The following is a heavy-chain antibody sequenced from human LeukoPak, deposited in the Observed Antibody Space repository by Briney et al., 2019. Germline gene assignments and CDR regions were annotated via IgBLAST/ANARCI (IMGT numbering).Heavy chain of an antibody. CDR3: ARTSIGGYSGSYHPLLRYYYYYMDV. CDR1: GGSISSSYW. J-gene: IGHJ6*03. D-gene: IGHD1-26*01. Sequence: TSETLSLTCGVSGGSISSSYWWSWVRQPPGKGLEWIGEIYHSGGTNYNPSLKSRVTISMDKSKNQFSLNLSSVTAADTAVYYCARTSIGGYSGSYHPLLRYYYYYMDVWGKGTTVTISS. CDR2: IYHSGGT. V-gene: IGHV4-4*02.